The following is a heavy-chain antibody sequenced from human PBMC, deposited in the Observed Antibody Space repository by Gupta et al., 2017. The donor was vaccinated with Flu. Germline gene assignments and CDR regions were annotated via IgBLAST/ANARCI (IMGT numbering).Heavy chain of an antibody. Sequence: EVQLAESVGVLVQPGRSLRRSCATPGFTFDDYPILRVRQAPGKGLEWVSGISWNSGSIGYADSVKGRFTISRDNAKNSLYLQMNSLRAEDTALYYCAKDRRGSGWYYFDYWGQGTLVTVSS. CDR3: AKDRRGSGWYYFDY. V-gene: IGHV3-9*01. CDR1: GFTFDDYP. D-gene: IGHD6-19*01. CDR2: ISWNSGSI. J-gene: IGHJ4*02.